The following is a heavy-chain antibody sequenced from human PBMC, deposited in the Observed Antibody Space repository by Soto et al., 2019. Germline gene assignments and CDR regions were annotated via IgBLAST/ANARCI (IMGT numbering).Heavy chain of an antibody. D-gene: IGHD7-27*01. Sequence: EVQLLESGGDLVQPGGSLRLSCAASGFTFTIFAMSWVRQSPGKGLEWVSTISGSGGSTYYADAVKGRFTISRDSSMGTLYLQMKSLRVEDTAIYYCEKEVSLGSTVDLGYWGQGTLVTVSS. J-gene: IGHJ4*02. CDR3: EKEVSLGSTVDLGY. CDR2: ISGSGGST. V-gene: IGHV3-23*01. CDR1: GFTFTIFA.